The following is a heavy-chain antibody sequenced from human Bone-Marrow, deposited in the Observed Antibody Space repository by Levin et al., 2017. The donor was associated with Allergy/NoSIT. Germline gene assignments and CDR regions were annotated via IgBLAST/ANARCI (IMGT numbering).Heavy chain of an antibody. D-gene: IGHD3-10*01. V-gene: IGHV3-72*01. CDR3: TRVGQFYTFDM. CDR1: GFTCSDHY. Sequence: LAGGSLRLSCAASGFTCSDHYMDWVRQAPGKGLEWVGRIRSKGNRSTTEYAASVKGRFTISRDDSRNSLYLQMKSLKSEDTAVYFCTRVGQFYTFDMWGQGTVVTVSS. CDR2: IRSKGNRSTT. J-gene: IGHJ3*02.